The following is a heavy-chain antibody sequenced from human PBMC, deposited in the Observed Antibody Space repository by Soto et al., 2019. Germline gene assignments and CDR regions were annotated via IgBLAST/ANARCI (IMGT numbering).Heavy chain of an antibody. J-gene: IGHJ4*02. V-gene: IGHV3-23*01. CDR2: ISGSDGRT. Sequence: EVQLLESGGGLVQPGGSLRLSCAASGFTFSSYAMSWVRQAPGKGLEWVSAISGSDGRTDYADSVKGRFTISRDDSKNTMYLQRNSLRAEDTAVYYCAKDRGDCTNGVCYWGFDSWGQGTLVTVSS. CDR3: AKDRGDCTNGVCYWGFDS. D-gene: IGHD2-8*01. CDR1: GFTFSSYA.